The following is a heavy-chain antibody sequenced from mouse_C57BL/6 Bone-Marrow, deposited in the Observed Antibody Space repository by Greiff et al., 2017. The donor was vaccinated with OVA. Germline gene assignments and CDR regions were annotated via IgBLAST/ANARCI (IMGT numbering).Heavy chain of an antibody. D-gene: IGHD2-5*01. CDR1: GYTFTSYG. J-gene: IGHJ4*01. V-gene: IGHV1-81*01. CDR3: ARGYSNYVLYYYAMDY. Sequence: VKLVESGAELARPGASVKLSCKASGYTFTSYGISWVKQRTGQGLEWIGEIYPRSGNTHYNEKFKGKATLTADKSSSTAYMELRSLTSEGSAVYFCARGYSNYVLYYYAMDYWGQGTSVTVSS. CDR2: IYPRSGNT.